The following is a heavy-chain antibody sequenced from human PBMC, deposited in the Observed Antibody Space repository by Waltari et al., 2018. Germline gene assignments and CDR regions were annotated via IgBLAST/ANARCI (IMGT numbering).Heavy chain of an antibody. J-gene: IGHJ6*03. V-gene: IGHV3-30*02. D-gene: IGHD5-18*01. CDR1: GFTFSSYG. Sequence: QVQLVESGGGVVQPGGSLRLSCAASGFTFSSYGMHWVRQAPGKGLEWVAFIRYDGSNKYYADSVKGRFTISRDNSKNTLYLQMNSLRAEDTAVYYCAKGYGYYYYYYMDVWGKGTTVTVSS. CDR2: IRYDGSNK. CDR3: AKGYGYYYYYYMDV.